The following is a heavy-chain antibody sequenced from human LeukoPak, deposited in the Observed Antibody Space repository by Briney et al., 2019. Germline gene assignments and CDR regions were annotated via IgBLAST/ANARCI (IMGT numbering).Heavy chain of an antibody. D-gene: IGHD3-22*01. J-gene: IGHJ4*02. CDR1: GFTFSSYA. CDR3: AKRDIYSSGYP. Sequence: GGSLRLSCAASGFTFSSYAMSWARQAPGKGLEWVSAISGSGGSTYYADSVKGRFTISRGNSKNTLYLQMNSLRAEDTAVYYCAKRDIYSSGYPWGQGTLVTVSS. CDR2: ISGSGGST. V-gene: IGHV3-23*01.